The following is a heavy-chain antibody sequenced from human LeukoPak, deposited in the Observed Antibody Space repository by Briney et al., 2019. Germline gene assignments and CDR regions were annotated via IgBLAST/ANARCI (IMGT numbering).Heavy chain of an antibody. J-gene: IGHJ4*02. CDR1: GFTFDDYA. CDR3: GRDKDESALDY. Sequence: GGSLRLSCAASGFTFDDYAMHWVRQAPGKGLEWVSGISWNSGSIGYADSVKGRFTISRDNAKNSLYLQMNSLRAEDTAVYYCGRDKDESALDYWGQGTLVTVSS. CDR2: ISWNSGSI. V-gene: IGHV3-9*01.